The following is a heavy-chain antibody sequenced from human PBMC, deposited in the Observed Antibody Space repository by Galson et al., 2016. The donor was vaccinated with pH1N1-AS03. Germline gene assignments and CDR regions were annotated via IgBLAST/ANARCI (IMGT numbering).Heavy chain of an antibody. V-gene: IGHV1-2*02. Sequence: PVKVSCKASGDTVTDYYIHWVRQASGQGLEWMGWINPKSGGTKFDQKFQGRVTMTRDTTINTLYMELSSLRSDDTAIYFCARGYNVWTAFDYWGQGTLVTVSS. CDR1: GDTVTDYY. CDR2: INPKSGGT. J-gene: IGHJ4*02. D-gene: IGHD3/OR15-3a*01. CDR3: ARGYNVWTAFDY.